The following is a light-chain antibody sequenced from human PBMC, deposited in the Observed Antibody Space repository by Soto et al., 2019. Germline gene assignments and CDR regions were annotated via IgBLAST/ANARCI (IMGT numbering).Light chain of an antibody. CDR3: NSYTSTNTGV. CDR2: GNS. J-gene: IGLJ1*01. V-gene: IGLV1-40*01. Sequence: QLVLTQPPSVSGAPGQRVTISCTGSSSNIGAGYDVHWYQQLPGTAPKLLIYGNSNRPSGVPDRFSGSKSGNTASLTISGLQAEDEADYYCNSYTSTNTGVFGTGTKLTVL. CDR1: SSNIGAGYD.